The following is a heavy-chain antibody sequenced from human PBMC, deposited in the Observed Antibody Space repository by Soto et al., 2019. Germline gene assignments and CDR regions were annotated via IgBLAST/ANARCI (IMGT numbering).Heavy chain of an antibody. V-gene: IGHV3-74*01. Sequence: EVQLVESGGGLVQPGGSLRLSCAASGFTLSGRSMHWVRQAPGKGLVWVSGIDNAGTDSNYADSVKGRFTSSRDNAKKMLYLQLNRLRVEDTAVYYCARGWFGPDVWGKGTTVTVSS. J-gene: IGHJ6*04. CDR1: GFTLSGRS. CDR3: ARGWFGPDV. CDR2: IDNAGTDS. D-gene: IGHD3-10*01.